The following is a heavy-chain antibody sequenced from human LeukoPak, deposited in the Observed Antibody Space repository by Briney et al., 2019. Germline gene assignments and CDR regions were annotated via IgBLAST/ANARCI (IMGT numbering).Heavy chain of an antibody. D-gene: IGHD3-22*01. J-gene: IGHJ4*02. Sequence: SVKVSCKASGGTFSSYAISWVRQAPGQGLEWMGGITPIFGTANYAQKFQGRVTITADESTSTAYMELRSLRSEDTAVYYCANSPYYYDSSGYFQFDYWGQGTLVTVSS. CDR1: GGTFSSYA. CDR3: ANSPYYYDSSGYFQFDY. V-gene: IGHV1-69*13. CDR2: ITPIFGTA.